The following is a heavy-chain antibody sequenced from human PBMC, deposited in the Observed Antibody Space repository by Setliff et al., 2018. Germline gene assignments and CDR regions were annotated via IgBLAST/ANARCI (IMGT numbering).Heavy chain of an antibody. J-gene: IGHJ4*02. V-gene: IGHV4-61*09. CDR2: IYVSVTT. CDR1: GGSISSGGYY. CDR3: ARHEFVGGYYGSVTYRHFDY. D-gene: IGHD3-10*01. Sequence: SETLSLTCTVSGGSISSGGYYWSWIRQPAGKGLEWIGHIYVSVTTNYNPSLKSRVTISVDTSKNQFSLQVTSLAATDTALYFCARHEFVGGYYGSVTYRHFDYWGQGILVTVSS.